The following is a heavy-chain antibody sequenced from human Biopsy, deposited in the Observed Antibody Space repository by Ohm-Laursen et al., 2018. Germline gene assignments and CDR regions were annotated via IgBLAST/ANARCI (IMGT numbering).Heavy chain of an antibody. CDR1: GFTFSTHW. Sequence: SLRLSCAASGFTFSTHWMNWVRQAPGKGLEWVSYISRSSSTIRYTDSVKGRFTISRDNAKNSLYLQMNSLRAEDTAVYYCAGVRGDYYYGMDVWGQGTTVTVSS. D-gene: IGHD3-16*01. V-gene: IGHV3-48*01. CDR3: AGVRGDYYYGMDV. CDR2: ISRSSSTI. J-gene: IGHJ6*02.